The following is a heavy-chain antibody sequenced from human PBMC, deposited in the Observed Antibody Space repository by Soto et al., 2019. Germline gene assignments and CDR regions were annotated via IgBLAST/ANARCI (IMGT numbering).Heavy chain of an antibody. Sequence: ASVKVSCKASGGTFSSYAISWVRQAPGQGLEWMGGIIPIFGTANYARKFQGRVTITADESTSTAYMELSSLRSEDTAVYYCARGTYYDILTGHLLTTYYYYYGMDVWGQGTTVTVSS. J-gene: IGHJ6*02. D-gene: IGHD3-9*01. CDR1: GGTFSSYA. V-gene: IGHV1-69*13. CDR3: ARGTYYDILTGHLLTTYYYYYGMDV. CDR2: IIPIFGTA.